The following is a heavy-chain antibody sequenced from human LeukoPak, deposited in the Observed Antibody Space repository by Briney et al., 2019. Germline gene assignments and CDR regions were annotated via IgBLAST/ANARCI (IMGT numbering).Heavy chain of an antibody. D-gene: IGHD2-8*01. V-gene: IGHV1-18*01. Sequence: GASVKVSCKASGYTFTSYGISWVRQAPGQGLEWMGWISAYNGNTNYAQKLQGRVTMTTDTSTSTAYMELRSLRSDDTAVYYCARDSCTNGVCWLDYWGQGTLVTASS. CDR3: ARDSCTNGVCWLDY. CDR2: ISAYNGNT. CDR1: GYTFTSYG. J-gene: IGHJ4*02.